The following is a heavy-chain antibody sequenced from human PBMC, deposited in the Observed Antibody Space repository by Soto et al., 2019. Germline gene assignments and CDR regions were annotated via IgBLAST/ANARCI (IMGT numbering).Heavy chain of an antibody. CDR2: IQRGGPT. V-gene: IGHV3-66*01. CDR3: ARDDVLCDGGRCFGVPLDV. J-gene: IGHJ6*04. Sequence: EVQLVESGGGLVQPGGSLRLSCAASGFTVSSKYMSWVRQAPGKGLEWVSLIQRGGPTYYADSVKGRFTISRDTSENTVHLQMDSLRAEDTAVYYCARDDVLCDGGRCFGVPLDVWGKGNTVTVSS. CDR1: GFTVSSKY. D-gene: IGHD2-15*01.